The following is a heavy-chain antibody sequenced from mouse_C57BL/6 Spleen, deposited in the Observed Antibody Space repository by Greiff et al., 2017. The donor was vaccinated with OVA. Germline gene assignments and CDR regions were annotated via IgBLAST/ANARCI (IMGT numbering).Heavy chain of an antibody. Sequence: VQLQQSGAELAKPGASVKLSCKASGYTFTSYWMHWVQPRPGQGLEWIGYINPSSGYTKYNPKFKDKATLTADKSSSTAYMQLSSLTYEDSAVYYCARSSSGYVGVAYWGQGTLVTVSA. D-gene: IGHD3-2*02. CDR3: ARSSSGYVGVAY. J-gene: IGHJ3*01. CDR1: GYTFTSYW. V-gene: IGHV1-7*01. CDR2: INPSSGYT.